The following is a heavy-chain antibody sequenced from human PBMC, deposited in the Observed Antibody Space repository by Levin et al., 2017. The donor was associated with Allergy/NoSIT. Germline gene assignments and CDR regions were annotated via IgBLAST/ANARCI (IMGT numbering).Heavy chain of an antibody. J-gene: IGHJ4*02. CDR2: IYLDDDK. D-gene: IGHD3-10*01. CDR1: GFSLSTSGVG. CDR3: AHRARATDGSGSYPY. Sequence: SGPTLVNPTQTFTLTCTFSGFSLSTSGVGVGWIRQPPGKALEWLALIYLDDDKRYSSSLKSRLTITKDTSKNQVVLTLTNMDPVDTATYDCAHRARATDGSGSYPYWGQGTLVTVAA. V-gene: IGHV2-5*02.